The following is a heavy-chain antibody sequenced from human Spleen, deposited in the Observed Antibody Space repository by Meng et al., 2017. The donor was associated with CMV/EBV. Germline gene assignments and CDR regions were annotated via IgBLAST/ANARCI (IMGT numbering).Heavy chain of an antibody. CDR1: GASFSDDY. Sequence: SETLSLTCAVYGASFSDDYWSWVRQPPGKGLEYIGEINHSGSTVYNPSLKGRVTISVDTSKNQFSLKLTSLTAADTSVYYCARLKETVTTFKRFYYGMDVWGQGTTVTVSS. D-gene: IGHD4-17*01. CDR2: INHSGST. CDR3: ARLKETVTTFKRFYYGMDV. J-gene: IGHJ6*02. V-gene: IGHV4-34*01.